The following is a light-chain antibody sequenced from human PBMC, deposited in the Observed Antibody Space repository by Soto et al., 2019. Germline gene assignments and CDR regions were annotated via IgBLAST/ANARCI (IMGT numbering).Light chain of an antibody. V-gene: IGLV1-51*01. Sequence: QSVLTQPPSVSAAPGQKVTISCSGSSSNIGGNSVSWYQQLPGTAPKLLIYDDNKRPSGIPDRFSGSKSGTSATLGITGFQTGDEADYYCSSYTSSNTLYVFGTGTKVTVL. CDR3: SSYTSSNTLYV. J-gene: IGLJ1*01. CDR1: SSNIGGNS. CDR2: DDN.